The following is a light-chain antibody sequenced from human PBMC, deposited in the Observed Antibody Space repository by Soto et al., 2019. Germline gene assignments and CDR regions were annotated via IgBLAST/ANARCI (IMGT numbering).Light chain of an antibody. CDR2: LNSDGSH. V-gene: IGLV4-69*01. CDR1: SGHSSYA. J-gene: IGLJ2*01. CDR3: LTWDTGLVV. Sequence: QLVLTQSPSASASLGASVKLTCTLSSGHSSYAIAWHQQQPEKGPRYLMKLNSDGSHSKGDGIPDRFSGSSSGAERYLTISSLPSEDEADYYCLTWDTGLVVFGGGTKVTVL.